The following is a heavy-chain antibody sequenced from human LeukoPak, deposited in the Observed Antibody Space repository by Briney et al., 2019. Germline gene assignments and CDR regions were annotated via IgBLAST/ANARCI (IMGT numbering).Heavy chain of an antibody. Sequence: ASVKDSCKASGYTFTSYAMNWVRQAPGQGLDWMGWINTNTGNPTYAQGSTGRFVFSLDTPVSTAYLQISSLKAEETAVYYCARDRDDSSGYYSYWGQGTLVTVSS. J-gene: IGHJ4*02. CDR1: GYTFTSYA. D-gene: IGHD3-22*01. CDR3: ARDRDDSSGYYSY. V-gene: IGHV7-4-1*02. CDR2: INTNTGNP.